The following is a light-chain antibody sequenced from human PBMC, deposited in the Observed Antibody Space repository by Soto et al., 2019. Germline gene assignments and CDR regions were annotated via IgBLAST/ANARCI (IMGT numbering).Light chain of an antibody. CDR3: SSYTNTLTSYV. CDR2: EVS. J-gene: IGLJ1*01. V-gene: IGLV2-14*01. CDR1: ISDVGGYNY. Sequence: QSVLTQPASVSGSPGQSITISCTGTISDVGGYNYVSWYQQHPGKAPKLMIYEVSNRPAGLSNRFSGSKSGNTASLTISGLQAEDEAEYYCSSYTNTLTSYVFGTGTMLTVL.